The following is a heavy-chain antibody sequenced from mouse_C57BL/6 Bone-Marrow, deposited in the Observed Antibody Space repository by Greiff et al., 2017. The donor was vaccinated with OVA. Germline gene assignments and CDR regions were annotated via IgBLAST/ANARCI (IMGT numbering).Heavy chain of an antibody. CDR2: IYPGDGDT. CDR3: ARTTGYFDY. CDR1: GYAFSSSW. D-gene: IGHD1-1*01. J-gene: IGHJ2*01. V-gene: IGHV1-82*01. Sequence: QVQLQQSGPELVKPGASVKISCKASGYAFSSSWMNWVKQRPGKGLEWIGRIYPGDGDTNYNGKFKGKATLTADKSSSTAYMQLSSLTSEDSAVYFCARTTGYFDYWGQGTTLTVSS.